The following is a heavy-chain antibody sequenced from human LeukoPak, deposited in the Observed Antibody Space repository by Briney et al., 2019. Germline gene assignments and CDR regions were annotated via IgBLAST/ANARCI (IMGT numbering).Heavy chain of an antibody. CDR1: GGSISSGDYY. CDR3: AKGALLPATFDY. V-gene: IGHV4-30-4*08. J-gene: IGHJ4*02. CDR2: IYYSGST. Sequence: PSQTLSLTCTVSGGSISSGDYYWSWIRQPPGKGLEWIGYIYYSGSTYYNPSLKSRVTISVDTSKNQFSLKLSSVTAADTAVYCCAKGALLPATFDYWGQGTLVTVSS. D-gene: IGHD2-2*01.